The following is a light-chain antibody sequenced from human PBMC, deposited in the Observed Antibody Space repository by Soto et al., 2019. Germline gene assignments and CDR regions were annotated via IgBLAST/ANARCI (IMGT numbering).Light chain of an antibody. CDR1: QDISNY. V-gene: IGKV1-33*01. J-gene: IGKJ4*01. CDR3: KKYDNLPLT. CDR2: DAS. Sequence: DIQMTQSPSYISTSVCDRVTITCQASQDISNYLNWYQQKPGKAPKLLIYDASNLETGVPSRFSGSGSGTDFTFTISSLQPEEIATYYCKKYDNLPLTVGGGNKVDIK.